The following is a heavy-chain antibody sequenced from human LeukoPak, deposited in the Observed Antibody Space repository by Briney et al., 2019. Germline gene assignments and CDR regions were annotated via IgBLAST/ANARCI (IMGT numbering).Heavy chain of an antibody. CDR2: ISYDGSNK. J-gene: IGHJ4*02. V-gene: IGHV3-30*18. CDR1: GFTFSSYG. D-gene: IGHD5-12*01. CDR3: AKDFSDIVATIGGCADY. Sequence: PGRSLRLSCAASGFTFSSYGMHWVRQAPGKGLEWVAVISYDGSNKYYADSVKGRFTISRDNSKNTLYLQMNSLRAEDTAVYYCAKDFSDIVATIGGCADYWGQGTLVTVSS.